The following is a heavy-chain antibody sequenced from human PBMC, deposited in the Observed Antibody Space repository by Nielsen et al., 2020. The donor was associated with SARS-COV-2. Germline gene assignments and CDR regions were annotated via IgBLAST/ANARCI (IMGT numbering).Heavy chain of an antibody. Sequence: SETLSLTCAVYGGSFSGYYWSWIRQPPGKGLEWIGYIYYSGSTNYNPSLKSRVTISVDTSKNQFSLKLSSVTAADTAVYYCARAGIGYCSSTSCYDYYYYYYMDVWGKGTTVTVSS. D-gene: IGHD2-2*01. J-gene: IGHJ6*03. CDR3: ARAGIGYCSSTSCYDYYYYYYMDV. CDR2: IYYSGST. V-gene: IGHV4-59*01. CDR1: GGSFSGYY.